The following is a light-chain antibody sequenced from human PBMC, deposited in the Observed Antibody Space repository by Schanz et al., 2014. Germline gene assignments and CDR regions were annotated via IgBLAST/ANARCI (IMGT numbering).Light chain of an antibody. CDR3: QHYHSSSWT. CDR2: DAS. V-gene: IGKV3-20*01. CDR1: EPTATNF. Sequence: ESVLTQSPDTLSVSPGERATLSCRASEPTATNFFAWYQKKPGQAPRLLIFDASTRAAGIPDRFSGSGSVTDFNLTISRVEPEDFAIYYCQHYHSSSWTFGQGTRVEVK. J-gene: IGKJ1*01.